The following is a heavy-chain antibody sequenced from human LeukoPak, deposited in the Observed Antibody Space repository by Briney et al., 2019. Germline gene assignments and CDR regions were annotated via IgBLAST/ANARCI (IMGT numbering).Heavy chain of an antibody. CDR2: ISDDGSIE. V-gene: IGHV3-30*04. D-gene: IGHD6-6*01. CDR1: GFTFSNYV. J-gene: IGHJ4*02. Sequence: GGSLRLSCAVSGFTFSNYVMHWVRQAPGKGLEWVAFISDDGSIEYNADSVKGRFTISRDNSKNTLYLQMNSLRAGDTAVYYCTREKGSSYLSSFDYWGQGTLVTVSS. CDR3: TREKGSSYLSSFDY.